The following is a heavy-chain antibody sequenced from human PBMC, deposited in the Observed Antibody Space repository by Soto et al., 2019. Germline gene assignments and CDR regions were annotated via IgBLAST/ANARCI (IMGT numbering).Heavy chain of an antibody. CDR2: IYYSGST. CDR1: GGSASSGSYY. D-gene: IGHD6-19*01. J-gene: IGHJ6*02. CDR3: ASGAVAGIYYYYGMDV. Sequence: SETLSLACTVSGGSASSGSYYWSWIRQPPGKGLEWIGYIYYSGSTNYNPSLKSRVTISVDTSKNQFSLKLSSVTAADTAVYYCASGAVAGIYYYYGMDVWGQGTTVTVSS. V-gene: IGHV4-61*01.